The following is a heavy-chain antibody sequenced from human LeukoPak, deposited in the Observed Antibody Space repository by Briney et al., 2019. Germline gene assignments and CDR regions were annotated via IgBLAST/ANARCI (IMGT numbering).Heavy chain of an antibody. CDR1: GFTFSSYG. CDR2: IPYDGSNK. Sequence: GGSLRLSCAASGFTFSSYGMHWVRQAPGKGLEWVAVIPYDGSNKYYADSVKGRFTISRDNSKNTLYLQMNSLRAEDTAVYYCAKDYVLYGMDVWGQGTTVTVSS. CDR3: AKDYVLYGMDV. D-gene: IGHD3-10*02. V-gene: IGHV3-30*18. J-gene: IGHJ6*02.